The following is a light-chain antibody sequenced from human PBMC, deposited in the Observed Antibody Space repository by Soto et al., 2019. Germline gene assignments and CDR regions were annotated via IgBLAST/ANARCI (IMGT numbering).Light chain of an antibody. CDR2: AAS. CDR3: QQYYSYPST. CDR1: QGISSY. J-gene: IGKJ1*01. Sequence: AIRITQSPSSLSASTGDRVTITCRASQGISSYLAWYQQKPGKAPKLLIYAASTLQSGVPSRFSGSGSGTDFTLTISCLQSEDFATYYCQQYYSYPSTFGQGTKV. V-gene: IGKV1-8*01.